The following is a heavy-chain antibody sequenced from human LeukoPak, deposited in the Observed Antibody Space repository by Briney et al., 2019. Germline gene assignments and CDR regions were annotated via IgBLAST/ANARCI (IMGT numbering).Heavy chain of an antibody. CDR3: AGEPATTFAFDI. V-gene: IGHV3-74*03. CDR2: VNSDGSST. D-gene: IGHD4-17*01. J-gene: IGHJ3*02. Sequence: GGSLRLSCAASAFTLSSYWMHWVRQAPGKGLVWASRVNSDGSSTTYADSVKGRFTISRDNAKNTLYLQMNSLRAEDTAVYYCAGEPATTFAFDIWGQGTMDTVSS. CDR1: AFTLSSYW.